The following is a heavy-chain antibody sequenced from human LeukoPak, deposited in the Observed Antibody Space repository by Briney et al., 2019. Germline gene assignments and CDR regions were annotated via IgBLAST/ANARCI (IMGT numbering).Heavy chain of an antibody. CDR3: ETATQPRGYFLH. Sequence: ASVRVSFKASGYTFTTYSLGWGRQAPGQRGEWVGWISVNNGGTNYTQSFQERGTLTRDTTTKTAYMGMRRLRSGDRAIINCETATQPRGYFLHWGQGTLVTVSS. V-gene: IGHV1-18*01. D-gene: IGHD2-2*01. J-gene: IGHJ1*01. CDR1: GYTFTTYS. CDR2: ISVNNGGT.